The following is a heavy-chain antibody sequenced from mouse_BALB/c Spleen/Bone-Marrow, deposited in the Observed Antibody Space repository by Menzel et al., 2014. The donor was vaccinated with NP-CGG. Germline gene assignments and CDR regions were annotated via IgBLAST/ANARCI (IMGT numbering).Heavy chain of an antibody. D-gene: IGHD4-1*01. CDR1: GFTFSSFG. J-gene: IGHJ1*01. V-gene: IGHV5-17*02. Sequence: EVMLVESGGGLVQPGGSRKLSCAASGFTFSSFGMHWVRQAPEKGLEWVAYISSGSTAICYADTVKGRFTISRDNPKNTLFLQMTSLRSEDTAMYYCARGGNWDDFDVWGAGTTVTGSS. CDR3: ARGGNWDDFDV. CDR2: ISSGSTAI.